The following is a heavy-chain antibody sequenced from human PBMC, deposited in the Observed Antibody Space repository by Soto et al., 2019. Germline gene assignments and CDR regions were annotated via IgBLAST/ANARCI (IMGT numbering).Heavy chain of an antibody. D-gene: IGHD4-4*01. CDR2: INTDGSKT. V-gene: IGHV3-74*01. CDR3: ISPRLPTLTPS. Sequence: EVQLVEPGGGLVPPGGSLRLSCAASGFTFSSYWMHWVRQIPGKGLVWVSRINTDGSKTNYADSVRGRFTISRDNAKNTLYLQVDSLRAEDTAVYYCISPRLPTLTPSGGQGTLVTVFS. J-gene: IGHJ4*02. CDR1: GFTFSSYW.